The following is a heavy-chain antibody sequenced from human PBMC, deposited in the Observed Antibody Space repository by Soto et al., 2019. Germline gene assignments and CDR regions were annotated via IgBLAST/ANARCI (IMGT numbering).Heavy chain of an antibody. CDR1: GGTFSSYT. D-gene: IGHD5-12*01. J-gene: IGHJ4*02. V-gene: IGHV1-69*02. Sequence: QVQLVQSGAEVKKPGSSVKVSCKASGGTFSSYTISWVRQAPGQGLEWMGRIIPILGIANYAQKFQGRVXIXADXSTSTAYMELSSLRSEDTAVYYCERGGYSGYEGSHWGQGTLVTVSS. CDR2: IIPILGIA. CDR3: ERGGYSGYEGSH.